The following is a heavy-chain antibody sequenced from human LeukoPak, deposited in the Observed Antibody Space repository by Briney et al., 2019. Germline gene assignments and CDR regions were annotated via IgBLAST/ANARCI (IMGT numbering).Heavy chain of an antibody. J-gene: IGHJ4*02. D-gene: IGHD6-13*01. Sequence: PGGSLRLSCAASGFTFSSYWMHWVRQAPGKGLVWVSRINTDGSSTSYADSVKGRFTISRDNAKNTLYLQMNSLRAEDTAVYYCARVRLPYSSSWYDPPYYFDYWGQGTLVTVSS. CDR2: INTDGSST. CDR1: GFTFSSYW. CDR3: ARVRLPYSSSWYDPPYYFDY. V-gene: IGHV3-74*01.